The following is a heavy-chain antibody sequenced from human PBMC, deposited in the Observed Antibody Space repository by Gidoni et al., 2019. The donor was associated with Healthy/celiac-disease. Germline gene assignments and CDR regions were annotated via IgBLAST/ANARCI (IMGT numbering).Heavy chain of an antibody. CDR3: ARGGWYGGSLKFDY. J-gene: IGHJ4*02. CDR1: GYTLTEVS. Sequence: QVQLVQSGAEVKKPGASVKVSGTVSGYTLTEVSMHWVRQAPGKGLEWMGGFDPEDGETIYAQKFPGRVTMTEDTSTDTAYMELSSLRSEDTAVYYCARGGWYGGSLKFDYWGQGTLVTVSS. D-gene: IGHD6-19*01. CDR2: FDPEDGET. V-gene: IGHV1-24*01.